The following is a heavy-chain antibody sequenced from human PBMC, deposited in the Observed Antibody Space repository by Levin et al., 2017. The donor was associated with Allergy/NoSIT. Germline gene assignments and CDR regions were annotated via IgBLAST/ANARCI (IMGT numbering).Heavy chain of an antibody. CDR3: ARDLGSRGITIFGVVITPVDAFDI. Sequence: ASVKVSCKASGYTFTGYYMHWVRQAPGQGLEWMGRINPNSGGTNYAQKFQGRVTMTRDTSISTAYMELSRLRSDDTAVYYCARDLGSRGITIFGVVITPVDAFDIWGQGTMVTVSS. D-gene: IGHD3-3*01. V-gene: IGHV1-2*06. J-gene: IGHJ3*02. CDR2: INPNSGGT. CDR1: GYTFTGYY.